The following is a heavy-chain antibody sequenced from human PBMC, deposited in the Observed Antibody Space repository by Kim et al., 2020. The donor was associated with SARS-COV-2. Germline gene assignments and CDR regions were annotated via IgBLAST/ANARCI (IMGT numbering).Heavy chain of an antibody. CDR2: INPNSGGT. CDR1: GYTFTGYY. V-gene: IGHV1-2*02. J-gene: IGHJ4*02. CDR3: AREFVSSSSRDY. D-gene: IGHD6-13*01. Sequence: ASVKVSCKASGYTFTGYYMHWVRQAPGQGLEWMGWINPNSGGTNYAQKFQGRVTMTRDTSISTAYMELSRLRSDDTAVYYCAREFVSSSSRDYWGQGTLVTVSS.